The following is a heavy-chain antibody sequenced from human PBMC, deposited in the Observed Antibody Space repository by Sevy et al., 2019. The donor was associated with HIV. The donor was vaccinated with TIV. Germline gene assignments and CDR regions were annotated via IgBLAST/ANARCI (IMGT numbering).Heavy chain of an antibody. CDR3: ARESGSHPGAFDI. Sequence: GGSLRLSCAASGFTFSSYSMIWVRQAPGKGLEWVSSISSSSSYIYYADSVKGRFTISRDNAKNSLYLQMNSLRAEDTAVYYCARESGSHPGAFDIWGQGTMVTVSS. J-gene: IGHJ3*02. CDR1: GFTFSSYS. V-gene: IGHV3-21*01. CDR2: ISSSSSYI. D-gene: IGHD1-26*01.